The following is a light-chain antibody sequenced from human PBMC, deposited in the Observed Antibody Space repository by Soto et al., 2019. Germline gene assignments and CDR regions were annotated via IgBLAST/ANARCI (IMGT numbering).Light chain of an antibody. Sequence: EIVLTQSPATLSLSLGDRATLSCRASQSVSSDLAWYQQKPGQAPRLLIYDAYNRATGIPARFSGSGSGTDFTLTISSLEHEDFAVYYCQQRSSWHTFGQGTNLQI. CDR2: DAY. CDR3: QQRSSWHT. J-gene: IGKJ2*01. CDR1: QSVSSD. V-gene: IGKV3D-11*02.